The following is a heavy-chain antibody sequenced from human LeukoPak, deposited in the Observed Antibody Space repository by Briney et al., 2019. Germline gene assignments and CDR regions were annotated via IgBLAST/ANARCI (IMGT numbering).Heavy chain of an antibody. CDR1: GYTFTSYA. Sequence: ASVKVSCKASGYTFTSYAMHWVRQAPGQRLEWMGWINAGNGNTKYSQKFQGRVTITRDTSASTAYMELSSLRSEDTAVYYCARGDGVGVVAATFDYWGQGTLVTVSS. D-gene: IGHD2-15*01. CDR2: INAGNGNT. CDR3: ARGDGVGVVAATFDY. J-gene: IGHJ4*02. V-gene: IGHV1-3*01.